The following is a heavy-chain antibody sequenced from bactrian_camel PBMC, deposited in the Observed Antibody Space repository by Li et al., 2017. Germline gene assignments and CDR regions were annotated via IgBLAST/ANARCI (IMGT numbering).Heavy chain of an antibody. J-gene: IGHJ4*01. D-gene: IGHD7*01. CDR2: LDIYGGT. Sequence: HVQLVESGGGSVQAGESLRLSCAGSEYSFSRFWAWFRQAPGKAREGVAALDIYGGTRYVDSVRGRFTISKDNAKHILYLQMSNLEPEDTAMYFCAADNSPYAMCTYDYWGQGTQVTVS. V-gene: IGHV3S1*01. CDR3: AADNSPYAMCTYDY. CDR1: EYSFSRFW.